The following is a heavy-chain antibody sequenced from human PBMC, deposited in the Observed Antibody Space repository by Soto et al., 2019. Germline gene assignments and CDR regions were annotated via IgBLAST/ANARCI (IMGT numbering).Heavy chain of an antibody. CDR1: GFTFSSYA. Sequence: GGSLRLSCAASGFTFSSYAMSWVRQAPEKGLEWVSAISGSGGSTYYADSVKGRFTISRDNSKNTLYLQMNSLRAEDTAVYYCAKGGPNTGSGSYYSPFDYWGQGTLVTVSS. V-gene: IGHV3-23*01. CDR2: ISGSGGST. D-gene: IGHD3-10*01. CDR3: AKGGPNTGSGSYYSPFDY. J-gene: IGHJ4*02.